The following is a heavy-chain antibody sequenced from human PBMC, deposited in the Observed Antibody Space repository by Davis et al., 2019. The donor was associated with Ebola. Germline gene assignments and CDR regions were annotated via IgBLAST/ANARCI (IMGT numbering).Heavy chain of an antibody. Sequence: GESLKISCKGSGYNFANYWIAWVRQMPGKGLEWMGIIYPDDSDTKYSPSFQGQVTISVDKSINTAYLQWTSLRASDTAMFYCARQPPRYCSSTNCYTGLDYWGQGTLVTVSS. CDR2: IYPDDSDT. CDR3: ARQPPRYCSSTNCYTGLDY. CDR1: GYNFANYW. J-gene: IGHJ4*02. V-gene: IGHV5-51*01. D-gene: IGHD2-2*02.